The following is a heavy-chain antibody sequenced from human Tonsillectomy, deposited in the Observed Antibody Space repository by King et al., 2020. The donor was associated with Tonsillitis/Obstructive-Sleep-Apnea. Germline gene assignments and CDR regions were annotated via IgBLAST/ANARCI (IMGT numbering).Heavy chain of an antibody. CDR1: GGSISSPNW. Sequence: VQLQESGPGLVKPSGTLSLTCAVSGGSISSPNWWSWVRQPPGKGLEWIGEIYHSGTTNYNPSLQSRVTILVDKSKNNFSLKLNSVTAADTAVYYCARVEGSGSYSPFDSWGRGTLVTVSS. V-gene: IGHV4-4*02. CDR3: ARVEGSGSYSPFDS. J-gene: IGHJ4*02. CDR2: IYHSGTT. D-gene: IGHD3-10*01.